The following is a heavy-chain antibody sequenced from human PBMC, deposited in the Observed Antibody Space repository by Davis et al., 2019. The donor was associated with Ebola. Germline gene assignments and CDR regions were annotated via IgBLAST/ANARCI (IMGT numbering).Heavy chain of an antibody. Sequence: MPSETLSLTCAIYGGSSRGYFWSGMRQSPGKGMEWLGQISQSGVPTYHPSLKSRVTISMNTSNNQFYLRLDSVTAADTAVFYCARTAMTSVSDLGLGYNYFDPWGQGTMVTVST. J-gene: IGHJ5*02. CDR3: ARTAMTSVSDLGLGYNYFDP. CDR1: GGSSRGYF. V-gene: IGHV4-34*01. D-gene: IGHD4-17*01. CDR2: ISQSGVP.